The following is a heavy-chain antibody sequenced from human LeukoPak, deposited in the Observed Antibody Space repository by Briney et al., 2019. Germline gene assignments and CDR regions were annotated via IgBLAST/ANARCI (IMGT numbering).Heavy chain of an antibody. Sequence: GGSLRLSCAASGFTFSSYAMSWVRQAPGKGLEWVSGIYRDGSTYYADSVKGRFTISRDNSKNTLYLQMNSLRAEDTAVYYCASDRTEGYCSGGSCYSNPPFDYWGQGTLVTVSS. V-gene: IGHV3-66*01. D-gene: IGHD2-15*01. J-gene: IGHJ4*02. CDR1: GFTFSSYA. CDR3: ASDRTEGYCSGGSCYSNPPFDY. CDR2: IYRDGST.